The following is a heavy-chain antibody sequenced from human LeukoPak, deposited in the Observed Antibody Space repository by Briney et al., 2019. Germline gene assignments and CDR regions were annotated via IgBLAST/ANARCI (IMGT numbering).Heavy chain of an antibody. CDR3: ARVSYSSSWYERYPFGY. V-gene: IGHV4-61*02. CDR1: GGSISTGSYY. D-gene: IGHD6-13*01. J-gene: IGHJ4*02. CDR2: IYTSGST. Sequence: SETLSLTCTVSGGSISTGSYYWSWVRQPAGKGLEWIGRIYTSGSTNYNPSLKSRVTISVDTSKNQFSLKLSSVTAADTAVYYCARVSYSSSWYERYPFGYWGQGTLVTVSS.